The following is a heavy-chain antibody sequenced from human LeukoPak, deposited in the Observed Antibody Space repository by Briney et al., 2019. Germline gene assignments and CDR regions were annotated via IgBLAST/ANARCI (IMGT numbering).Heavy chain of an antibody. CDR1: GITFIRSW. J-gene: IGHJ4*02. Sequence: GGSLRLSCAASGITFIRSWMSWVRQAPGKGLEWVAFIKEDGGEIFYVDSVKGRFTISRDNAENFLYLQMNSLRAEDTAVYYCARDRGGRSGLDDWGQGTLVIVSS. CDR3: ARDRGGRSGLDD. D-gene: IGHD2-15*01. CDR2: IKEDGGEI. V-gene: IGHV3-7*04.